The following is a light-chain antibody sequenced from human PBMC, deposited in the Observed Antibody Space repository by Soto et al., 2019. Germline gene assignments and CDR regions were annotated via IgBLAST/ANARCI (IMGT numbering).Light chain of an antibody. CDR1: SSDDGGYNY. CDR3: SLYTISSTYV. J-gene: IGLJ1*01. V-gene: IGLV2-14*03. Sequence: QSALTQSASVSGSPGQSINISCTGTSSDDGGYNYVSWYQQHPGKAPKLMIYDVTNRPSGVSNRFSGYKSGNTASLTISGLQAEDEADYYCSLYTISSTYVFGTGTKLTVL. CDR2: DVT.